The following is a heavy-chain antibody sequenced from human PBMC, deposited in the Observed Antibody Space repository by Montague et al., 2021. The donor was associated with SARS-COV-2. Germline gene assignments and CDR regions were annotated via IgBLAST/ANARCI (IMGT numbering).Heavy chain of an antibody. Sequence: SETLSLTCTVSGDSISNSNNYWGWIRQPPGKGLEWIGSMYYRGATKYNPSLKSRGTITVDTSKNQFSLKLSSVTAADTAVYFCASPGTGYCSRNECYSDWFDIWGQGILVTVSS. V-gene: IGHV4-39*01. J-gene: IGHJ5*02. CDR2: MYYRGAT. CDR1: GDSISNSNNY. D-gene: IGHD2-2*01. CDR3: ASPGTGYCSRNECYSDWFDI.